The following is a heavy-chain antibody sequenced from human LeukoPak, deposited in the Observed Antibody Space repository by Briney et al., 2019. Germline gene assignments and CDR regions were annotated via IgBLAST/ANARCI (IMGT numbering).Heavy chain of an antibody. J-gene: IGHJ4*02. V-gene: IGHV3-74*01. D-gene: IGHD1-7*01. Sequence: TGGSLRLSCAASGFTFSSYWMHWVRQAPGKGLVWVSRIKSDGSSTRYADSVKGRFTISRDNSKNTLYLQMNSLRAEDRAVYYCARDGNYIDNPGWDFDNWGQGTLVTVSS. CDR3: ARDGNYIDNPGWDFDN. CDR1: GFTFSSYW. CDR2: IKSDGSST.